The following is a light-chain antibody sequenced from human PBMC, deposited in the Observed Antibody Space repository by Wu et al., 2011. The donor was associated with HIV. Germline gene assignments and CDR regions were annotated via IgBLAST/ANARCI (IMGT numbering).Light chain of an antibody. J-gene: IGKJ5*01. V-gene: IGKV3-11*01. CDR1: QIVSNS. CDR3: QQSDKGPLT. Sequence: RATLSCRASQIVSNSLAWFLQKPGQAPRLLIYDAANRVTGIPPRFSGSGSGTHFTLTISNLEPEDFAVXHCQQSDKGPLTFGQGTRLEIK. CDR2: DAA.